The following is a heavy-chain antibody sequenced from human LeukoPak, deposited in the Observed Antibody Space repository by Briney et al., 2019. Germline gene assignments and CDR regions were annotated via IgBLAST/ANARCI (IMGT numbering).Heavy chain of an antibody. J-gene: IGHJ6*02. D-gene: IGHD1-1*01. V-gene: IGHV1-24*01. CDR2: FDPEDGET. CDR3: AVSLTTGGYYGMDV. Sequence: GASVKVSCKVSGYTLTELFLHWVGQAPGKGLEWMGRFDPEDGETIYARKFQGRVTMTEDTSTDTAYMELSSLRSEDTAVYFCAVSLTTGGYYGMDVWGQGTTVTVSS. CDR1: GYTLTELF.